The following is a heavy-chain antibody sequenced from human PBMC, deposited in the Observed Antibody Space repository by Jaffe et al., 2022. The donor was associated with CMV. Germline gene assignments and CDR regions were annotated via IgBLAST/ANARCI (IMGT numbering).Heavy chain of an antibody. CDR1: GYTFTSYD. CDR2: MNPNSGNT. V-gene: IGHV1-8*01. J-gene: IGHJ4*02. CDR3: ARDSGEPAQFYYDFWSGYRQIPGFDY. Sequence: QVQLVQSGAEVKKPGASVKVSCKASGYTFTSYDINWVRQATGQGLEWMGWMNPNSGNTGYAQKFQGRVTMTRNTSISTAYMELSSLRSEDTAVYYCARDSGEPAQFYYDFWSGYRQIPGFDYWGQGTLVTVSS. D-gene: IGHD3-3*01.